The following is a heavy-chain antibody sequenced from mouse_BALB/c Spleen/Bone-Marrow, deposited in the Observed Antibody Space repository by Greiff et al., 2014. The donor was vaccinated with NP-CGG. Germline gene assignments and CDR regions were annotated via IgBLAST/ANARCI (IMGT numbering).Heavy chain of an antibody. CDR1: NYTFTTYY. Sequence: QVQLQQSGPELVKPGASVRISCKASNYTFTTYYIYWVKQRPGQGLEWIGWIYPGNVNTKYDGKFKAKATLTADTSSGTAYMQLSSLTSEDSAVYFCASSRYGNYYGYWGQGTPLTVSS. J-gene: IGHJ2*01. V-gene: IGHV1S56*01. CDR3: ASSRYGNYYGY. D-gene: IGHD1-1*01. CDR2: IYPGNVNT.